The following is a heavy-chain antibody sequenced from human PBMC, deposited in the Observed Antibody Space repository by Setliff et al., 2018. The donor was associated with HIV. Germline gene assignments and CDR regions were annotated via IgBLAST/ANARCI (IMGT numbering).Heavy chain of an antibody. Sequence: SVMVSCKASGGTFSTYAIHWVRQAPGQGLEWMGGIPLFGTANYAQKFQGRVRITADESTGTAYMELRTLKFEDTAMYYCVVGGSSWYADYHYYYMDIWGTGTTVTVSS. CDR1: GGTFSTYA. D-gene: IGHD6-13*01. CDR2: IPLFGTA. CDR3: VVGGSSWYADYHYYYMDI. V-gene: IGHV1-69*13. J-gene: IGHJ6*03.